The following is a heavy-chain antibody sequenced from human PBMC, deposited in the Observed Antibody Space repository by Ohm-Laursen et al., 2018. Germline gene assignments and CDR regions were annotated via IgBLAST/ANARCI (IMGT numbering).Heavy chain of an antibody. CDR2: INPNNGVT. J-gene: IGHJ4*02. Sequence: GASVKVSCKASGYTFTDYYVHWVRQAPGQGLEWMGWINPNNGVTNLAQKFQGRVTMTRDTYTSTAYMELSRLRSDDTAVYYCARAGLWGQGTLVTVSS. CDR3: ARAGL. V-gene: IGHV1-2*02. CDR1: GYTFTDYY. D-gene: IGHD3-10*01.